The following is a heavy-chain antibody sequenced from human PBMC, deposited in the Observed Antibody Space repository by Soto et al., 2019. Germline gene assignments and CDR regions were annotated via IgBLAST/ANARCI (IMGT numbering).Heavy chain of an antibody. CDR3: ARLRRSSEAFDY. CDR1: GGSISSSSYY. CDR2: IYYSGST. J-gene: IGHJ4*02. D-gene: IGHD6-6*01. Sequence: KSSETLSLTCTVSGGSISSSSYYWGWIRQPPGKGLEWIGSIYYSGSTYYNPSLKSRVTISVDTSKNQFSLKLSSVTAADTAVYYCARLRRSSEAFDYWGQGTLVTVSS. V-gene: IGHV4-39*01.